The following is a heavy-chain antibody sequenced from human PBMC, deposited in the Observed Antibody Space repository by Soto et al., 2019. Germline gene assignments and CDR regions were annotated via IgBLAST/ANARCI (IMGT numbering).Heavy chain of an antibody. D-gene: IGHD1-1*01. J-gene: IGHJ4*02. V-gene: IGHV3-23*01. CDR1: GFTFSSYA. CDR2: ISGSGDTT. Sequence: EVQVLESGGDLVQPGGSLRLSCAASGFTFSSYAMTWVRQAPGRGLEWVSSISGSGDTTYYADSVEGRFTISRDISKNTLYLKMNRLSAEDTAVYYCAKVRTWTYLDYWGQGPLVTVSS. CDR3: AKVRTWTYLDY.